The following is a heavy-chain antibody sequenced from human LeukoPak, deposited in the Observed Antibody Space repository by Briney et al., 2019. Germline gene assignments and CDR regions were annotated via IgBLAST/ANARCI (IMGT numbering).Heavy chain of an antibody. J-gene: IGHJ1*01. V-gene: IGHV1-2*06. Sequence: ASVKVSCKASGYTFTSYGISWVRQAPGQGLEWMGRINPNSGGTNYAQKFQGRVTMTRDTSISTAYMELSRLRSDDTAVYYCARSRDGYNRAEYFQHWGQGTLVTASS. CDR2: INPNSGGT. CDR1: GYTFTSYG. CDR3: ARSRDGYNRAEYFQH. D-gene: IGHD5-24*01.